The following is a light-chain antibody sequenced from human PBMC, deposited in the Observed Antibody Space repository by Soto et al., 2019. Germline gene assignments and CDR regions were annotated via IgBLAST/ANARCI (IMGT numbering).Light chain of an antibody. CDR1: QSISTL. V-gene: IGKV1-5*01. Sequence: DIQMTQSPSTLSASVGDRVTITCRASQSISTLLAWYQQKPGKAPKLLIYDASSLENGDPARFSGSGSGTEFTLDISSLQTDDFANYYGQPYKSPPYNFGQGTGLEIK. CDR2: DAS. J-gene: IGKJ2*01. CDR3: QPYKSPPYN.